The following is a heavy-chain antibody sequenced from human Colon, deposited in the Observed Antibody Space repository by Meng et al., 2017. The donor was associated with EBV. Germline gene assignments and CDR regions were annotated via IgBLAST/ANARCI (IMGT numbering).Heavy chain of an antibody. CDR3: ARVPTTGYKDH. Sequence: VLRQQLGAGLLKPSETLSLTCTVNGGSFSGYVWSWVRQPPGKGMEWIGEVSHPGSANYNPSLKSRVTISVDASEKQFSLRLTSVTAADSAVYYCARVPTTGYKDHWGQGTLVTVSS. V-gene: IGHV4-34*01. CDR1: GGSFSGYV. D-gene: IGHD3-9*01. CDR2: VSHPGSA. J-gene: IGHJ4*02.